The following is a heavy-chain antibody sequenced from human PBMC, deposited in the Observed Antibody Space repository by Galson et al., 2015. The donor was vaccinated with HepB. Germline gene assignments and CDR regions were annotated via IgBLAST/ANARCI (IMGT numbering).Heavy chain of an antibody. J-gene: IGHJ6*02. D-gene: IGHD4-17*01. Sequence: SVKVSCKASGGTFSSYTISWVRQAPGQGLEWMGRIIPILGIANYAQKFQGRVTITADKSTSTAYMELSSLRSEDTAVYYCASNDDYGDHVGSYYYYYGMDVWGQGTTVTVSS. CDR3: ASNDDYGDHVGSYYYYYGMDV. V-gene: IGHV1-69*02. CDR1: GGTFSSYT. CDR2: IIPILGIA.